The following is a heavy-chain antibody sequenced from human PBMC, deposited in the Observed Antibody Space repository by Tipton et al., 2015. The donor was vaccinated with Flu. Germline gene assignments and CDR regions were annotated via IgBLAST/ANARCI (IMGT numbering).Heavy chain of an antibody. CDR1: GFTFSNYA. J-gene: IGHJ4*02. V-gene: IGHV3-23*01. Sequence: SLRLSCAASGFTFSNYAMNWVRQAPGKGLEWVSTISGSGGSTYYADSVKGRFTISRDNSKNTLYLQMNNLRAEDTAVYYCAKDMMSWNYGWYFDYWGQGTLVTVSS. D-gene: IGHD1-7*01. CDR2: ISGSGGST. CDR3: AKDMMSWNYGWYFDY.